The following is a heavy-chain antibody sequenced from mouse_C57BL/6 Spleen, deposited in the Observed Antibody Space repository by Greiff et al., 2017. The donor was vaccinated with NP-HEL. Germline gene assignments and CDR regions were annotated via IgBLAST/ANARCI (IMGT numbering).Heavy chain of an antibody. D-gene: IGHD5-1*01. CDR1: GYAFSSSW. V-gene: IGHV1-82*01. Sequence: VQLQQSGPELVKPGASVKISCKASGYAFSSSWMNWVKQRPGKGLEWIGRIYPGDGDTNYNGKFKGKATLTADISSSTAYMQRSSLTSEDSAVCFGASKYRCDGEYGGQGRSRTV. CDR2: IYPGDGDT. J-gene: IGHJ2*03. CDR3: ASKYRCDGEY.